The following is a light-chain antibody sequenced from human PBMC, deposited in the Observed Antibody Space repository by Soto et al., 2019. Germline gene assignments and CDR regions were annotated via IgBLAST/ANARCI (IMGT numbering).Light chain of an antibody. J-gene: IGLJ2*01. V-gene: IGLV1-40*01. Sequence: QSVLTQPPSVSGAPGQRVTISCTGSSSNIGAGYDVHWYQQLPGTAPKLLIYGNNNRPSRVPDRFSGSRSGTSASLAITGLQAEDEADYYCQSYDSSLSVVIFGGGTKVTVL. CDR1: SSNIGAGYD. CDR2: GNN. CDR3: QSYDSSLSVVI.